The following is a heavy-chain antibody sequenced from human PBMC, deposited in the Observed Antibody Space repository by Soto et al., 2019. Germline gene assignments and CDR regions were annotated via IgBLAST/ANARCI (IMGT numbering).Heavy chain of an antibody. CDR1: GFSFSDSA. CDR2: ISYHSIGT. J-gene: IGHJ4*02. Sequence: GGSLRLSCVASGFSFSDSAMFWVRQAPGKGLEWVSTISYHSIGTHYADSVKGRFTISRDNSKDTVWLQMNGLRAEDTAVYYCAKDPSTGPADFWGQGTLVTGS. V-gene: IGHV3-23*01. D-gene: IGHD3-9*01. CDR3: AKDPSTGPADF.